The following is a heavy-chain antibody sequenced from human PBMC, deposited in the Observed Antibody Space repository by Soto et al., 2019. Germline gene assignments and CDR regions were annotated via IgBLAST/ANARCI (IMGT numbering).Heavy chain of an antibody. CDR3: ARDTDGGWMYGSGSPFDY. CDR2: MSYDGSNE. D-gene: IGHD3-10*01. J-gene: IGHJ4*02. V-gene: IGHV3-30-3*01. CDR1: GFTLRNYA. Sequence: QVQLVESGGGVVQPGRSLRLSCVASGFTLRNYAIHWVRQAPGKGLEWVAVMSYDGSNEYYADSVKGRFSISRDNSKNTLYLQTNRLRTEETALYYYARDTDGGWMYGSGSPFDYWGQGTLVTVSS.